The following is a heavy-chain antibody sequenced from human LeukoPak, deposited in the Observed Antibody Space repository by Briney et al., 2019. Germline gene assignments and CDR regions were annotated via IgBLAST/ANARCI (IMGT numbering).Heavy chain of an antibody. V-gene: IGHV1-58*02. D-gene: IGHD3-10*01. J-gene: IGHJ4*02. Sequence: SVKVSCKASGGTFSSYAISWVRQAPGQGLEWIGWIVVGSGNTNYVQKFQERVTITRDMSTSTAYMELSSLRSEDTAVYYCAAARGVPSDFDYWGQGTLVTVSS. CDR3: AAARGVPSDFDY. CDR1: GGTFSSYA. CDR2: IVVGSGNT.